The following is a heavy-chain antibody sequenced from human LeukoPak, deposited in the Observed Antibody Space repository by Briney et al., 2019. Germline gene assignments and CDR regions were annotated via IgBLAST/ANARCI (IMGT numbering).Heavy chain of an antibody. D-gene: IGHD1-26*01. J-gene: IGHJ4*02. V-gene: IGHV1-24*01. Sequence: ASVTVSCTVSVYTLTELSMHWVRQAPGKALEWMGGFDPEDGETIYAQKFQGRVTMTEDTSTDTAYMELSSLRSEDTAVYYCATVKWEEYYFDYWGQGTLVTVSS. CDR2: FDPEDGET. CDR3: ATVKWEEYYFDY. CDR1: VYTLTELS.